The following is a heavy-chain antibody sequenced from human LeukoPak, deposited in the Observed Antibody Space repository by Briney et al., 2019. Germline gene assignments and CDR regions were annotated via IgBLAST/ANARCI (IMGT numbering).Heavy chain of an antibody. CDR1: GYTFTGYY. CDR2: INPNSGGT. D-gene: IGHD5-18*01. CDR3: ARDLEPQLWRYYYYYYGMDV. Sequence: GASVKVSCKASGYTFTGYYMHWVRQAPGQGLEWMGWINPNSGGTNYAQKLQGRVTMTTDTSTSTAYMELRSLRSDDTAVYYCARDLEPQLWRYYYYYYGMDVWGQGTTVTVSS. V-gene: IGHV1-2*02. J-gene: IGHJ6*02.